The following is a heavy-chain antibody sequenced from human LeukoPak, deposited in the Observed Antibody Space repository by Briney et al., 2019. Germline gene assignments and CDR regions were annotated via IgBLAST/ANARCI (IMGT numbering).Heavy chain of an antibody. CDR3: ARGLGYCSSTSCPSGY. V-gene: IGHV1-2*02. J-gene: IGHJ4*02. D-gene: IGHD2-2*01. Sequence: ASVKVSCKASGYTFTGYYMHWVRQAPGHGLEWMGWINPNSGGTNYAQKFQGRVTMTRDTSISTAYMELSRLRSDDTAVYYCARGLGYCSSTSCPSGYWGQGTLVTVSS. CDR1: GYTFTGYY. CDR2: INPNSGGT.